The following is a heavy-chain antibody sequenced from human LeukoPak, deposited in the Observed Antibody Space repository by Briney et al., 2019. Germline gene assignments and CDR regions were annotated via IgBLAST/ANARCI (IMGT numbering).Heavy chain of an antibody. D-gene: IGHD2-21*01. CDR2: FDPEEGDT. V-gene: IGHV1-24*01. Sequence: GASVKVSCKLSGQTLTKLSMHSVRHTPGRGFEWIGRFDPEEGDTIYAQKFQGTVIMTEDTSTDTAYLELSGLTSDDTAMYYCTTVTTGLYFGVSAFDVWGQGTMVIVSS. CDR3: TTVTTGLYFGVSAFDV. CDR1: GQTLTKLS. J-gene: IGHJ3*01.